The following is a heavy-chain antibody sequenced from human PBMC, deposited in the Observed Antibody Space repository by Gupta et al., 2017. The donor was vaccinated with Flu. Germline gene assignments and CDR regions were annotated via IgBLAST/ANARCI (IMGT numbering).Heavy chain of an antibody. CDR1: GYRFSKEW. V-gene: IGHV3-7*03. CDR3: ARYGFSFGLDL. Sequence: CVGSGYRFSKEWMSWVRMAPGKGLEWVANINRDGSEKNYVDSAKGRFTISRDNAEDSLFLYMTSLRAEDTAVYYCARYGFSFGLDLWGQGTTVTVSS. D-gene: IGHD3-10*01. J-gene: IGHJ6*02. CDR2: INRDGSEK.